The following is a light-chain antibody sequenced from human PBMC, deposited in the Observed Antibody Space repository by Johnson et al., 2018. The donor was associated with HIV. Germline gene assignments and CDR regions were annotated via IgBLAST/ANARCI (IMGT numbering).Light chain of an antibody. CDR1: SSNIANNY. V-gene: IGLV1-51*01. CDR3: GTWDSSLSAYV. Sequence: QSVLTQPPSVSAAPGQKVTISCSGSSSNIANNYVSWYQQFPGTAPKLLIYDNNKRPSGIPDRFSGSKSGTSATLGITGLQTGDEADYYCGTWDSSLSAYVFGTGT. J-gene: IGLJ1*01. CDR2: DNN.